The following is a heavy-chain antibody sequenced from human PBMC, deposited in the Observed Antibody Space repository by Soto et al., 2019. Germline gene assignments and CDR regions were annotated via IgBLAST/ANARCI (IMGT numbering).Heavy chain of an antibody. CDR2: MNPNSGDT. Sequence: QVQLVQSGAEVKKPGASVTVSCKASGYRFSDYYLHWVRQAPGQGPEWMGWMNPNSGDTKYAQKFKGRVTMTRYTSVRTAFMELNWLKSDDTAVYYCAREGGGATATLDYYYFYMDVGGIGTTVTVSS. V-gene: IGHV1-2*02. CDR1: GYRFSDYY. D-gene: IGHD5-12*01. J-gene: IGHJ6*03. CDR3: AREGGGATATLDYYYFYMDV.